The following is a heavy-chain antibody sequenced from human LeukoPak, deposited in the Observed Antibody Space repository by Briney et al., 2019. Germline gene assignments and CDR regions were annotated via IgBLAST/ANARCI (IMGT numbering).Heavy chain of an antibody. CDR3: ARNYYDSSGYYAGSINWFDP. Sequence: PSETLSLTCTVSGASIDSTDYYWDWIRQPPGKGLEWIGYIYYSGSTYYNPSLKSRVTISVDTSKNQFSLKLSSVTAADTAVYYCARNYYDSSGYYAGSINWFDPWGQGTLVTVSS. V-gene: IGHV4-39*07. J-gene: IGHJ5*02. CDR1: GASIDSTDYY. CDR2: IYYSGST. D-gene: IGHD3-22*01.